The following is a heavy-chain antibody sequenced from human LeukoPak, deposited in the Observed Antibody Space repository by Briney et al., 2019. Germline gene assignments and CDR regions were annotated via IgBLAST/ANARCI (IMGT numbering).Heavy chain of an antibody. CDR3: ARGVAAWPYFDY. V-gene: IGHV4-59*12. J-gene: IGHJ4*02. CDR1: GGSISSYY. CDR2: IYYSWST. D-gene: IGHD6-19*01. Sequence: SETLSLTCTVSGGSISSYYWSWIRQPPGKGLEWIGYIYYSWSTNYNPSLKSRVTMSVDTSKNQFSLKLSSVTAADTAVYYCARGVAAWPYFDYWGQGTLVTVSS.